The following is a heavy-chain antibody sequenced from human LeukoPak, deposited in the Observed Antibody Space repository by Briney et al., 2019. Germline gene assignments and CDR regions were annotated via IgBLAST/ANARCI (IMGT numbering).Heavy chain of an antibody. D-gene: IGHD3-10*01. Sequence: GGSLRLSCTVSGFTVSINSMSWVCQAPGKGLEWVSFIYSGGNTHYSDSVKGRFTISRDNSKNTLYLQMNSLRAEDTAVYYCARSGDMVRGVITGDWGQGTLVTVSS. CDR2: IYSGGNT. J-gene: IGHJ4*02. CDR1: GFTVSINS. CDR3: ARSGDMVRGVITGD. V-gene: IGHV3-53*01.